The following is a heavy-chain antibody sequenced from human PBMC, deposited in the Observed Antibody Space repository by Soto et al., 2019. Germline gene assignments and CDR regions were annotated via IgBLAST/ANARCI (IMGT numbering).Heavy chain of an antibody. V-gene: IGHV4-4*07. CDR1: GGSINTYY. D-gene: IGHD6-13*01. J-gene: IGHJ5*02. Sequence: SETLSLTCTISGGSINTYYWSWIRQPAGKRLEWIGRVYSSGSASYNPSLRSRVTMSVDTSKNQFSLKLNSVTAADTAVYYCARSSHKESWFDPWGQGTLVTVS. CDR3: ARSSHKESWFDP. CDR2: VYSSGSA.